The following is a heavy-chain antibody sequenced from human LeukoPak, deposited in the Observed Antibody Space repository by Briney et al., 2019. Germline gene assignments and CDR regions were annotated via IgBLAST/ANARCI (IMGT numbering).Heavy chain of an antibody. Sequence: ASVKVSCKASGYTFTRYGISWVRPAPGQGLEWMGWIIVYNGNTNYAQKLQGRVTITADESTSTAYMELSSLRSEDTAVYYCAREGMGYCSSTSCPLSSFDYWGQGTLVTVSS. V-gene: IGHV1-18*01. J-gene: IGHJ4*02. CDR1: GYTFTRYG. CDR3: AREGMGYCSSTSCPLSSFDY. CDR2: IIVYNGNT. D-gene: IGHD2-2*01.